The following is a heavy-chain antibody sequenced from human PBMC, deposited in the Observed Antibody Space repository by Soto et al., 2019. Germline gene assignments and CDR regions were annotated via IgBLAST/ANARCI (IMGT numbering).Heavy chain of an antibody. J-gene: IGHJ5*02. Sequence: AETLSRTCPVSGGSISSSRYSWGWIRQPPGKGLEWIGSAYYSGSTYYNPSLKSRVTMSVDTSKNQFSLKLSSVTAAYAAVYYCETRQGGGYNGFHPWGQGTLATVS. D-gene: IGHD2-15*01. CDR2: AYYSGST. CDR3: ETRQGGGYNGFHP. V-gene: IGHV4-39*01. CDR1: GGSISSSRYS.